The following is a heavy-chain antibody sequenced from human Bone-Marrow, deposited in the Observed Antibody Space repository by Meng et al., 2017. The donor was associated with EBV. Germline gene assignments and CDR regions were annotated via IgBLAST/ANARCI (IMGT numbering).Heavy chain of an antibody. J-gene: IGHJ4*02. CDR3: AKDSSWSFDY. V-gene: IGHV3-30*18. CDR1: GFTFSSYG. Sequence: QVQLVESGXGVVQPGRSVRLSCAASGFTFSSYGMHWVRQAPGKGLEWVAVISYDGSNKYYADSVKGRFTISRDNSKNTLYLQMNSLRAEDTAVYYCAKDSSWSFDYWGQGTLVTVSS. CDR2: ISYDGSNK. D-gene: IGHD6-13*01.